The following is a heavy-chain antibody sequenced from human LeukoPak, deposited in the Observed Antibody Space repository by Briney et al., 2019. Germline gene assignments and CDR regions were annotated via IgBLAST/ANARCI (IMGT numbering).Heavy chain of an antibody. J-gene: IGHJ4*02. D-gene: IGHD1-26*01. CDR2: INHSGST. V-gene: IGHV4-34*01. CDR3: ARGLRGATDY. CDR1: GGSFSGYY. Sequence: SETLSLTCAVYGGSFSGYYWSWIRQPPGKGLEWIGEINHSGSTNYNPSLKSRVTISVDTSKNQFSLKLSSVTAADTAVYYCARGLRGATDYWGQGTLVTVSS.